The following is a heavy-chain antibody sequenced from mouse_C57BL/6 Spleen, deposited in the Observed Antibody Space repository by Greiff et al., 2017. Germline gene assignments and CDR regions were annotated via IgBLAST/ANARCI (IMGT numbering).Heavy chain of an antibody. CDR2: ISYDGSN. Sequence: EVQLQESGPGLVKPSQSLSLTCSVTGYSITSGYYWNWIRQFPGNRLEWMGYISYDGSNNYNPSLKNRISITRDTSKNQFFLKLNSVTTEDTATYYCARSYDGYYSSWFAYWGQGTLVTVSA. CDR1: GYSITSGYY. V-gene: IGHV3-6*01. D-gene: IGHD2-3*01. CDR3: ARSYDGYYSSWFAY. J-gene: IGHJ3*01.